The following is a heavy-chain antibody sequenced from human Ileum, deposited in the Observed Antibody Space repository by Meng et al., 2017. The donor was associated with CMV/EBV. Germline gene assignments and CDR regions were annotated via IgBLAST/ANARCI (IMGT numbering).Heavy chain of an antibody. J-gene: IGHJ5*02. CDR2: IYYIGNT. Sequence: SRYYWGWIRQPPGKGLEWIGNIYYIGNTFYNPSLKSRVTISIDTSRRQFSLKLNSVTAADTAVHYCVRGFHCSSASCYKINWFDPWGQGTLVTVSS. V-gene: IGHV4-39*07. D-gene: IGHD2-2*02. CDR1: SRYY. CDR3: VRGFHCSSASCYKINWFDP.